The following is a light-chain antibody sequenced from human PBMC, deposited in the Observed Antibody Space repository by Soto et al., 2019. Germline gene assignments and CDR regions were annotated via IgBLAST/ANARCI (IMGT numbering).Light chain of an antibody. V-gene: IGKV3-15*01. CDR1: QSINNN. Sequence: EIVMTQSPATLSVSPGERATLSCRASQSINNNLAWYQQKPGQAPRLLIHGASTRATGIPARISGSGSGTEFTLTISSLQSEDFAVYYCQQYNNWPWKFGQGTK. CDR2: GAS. CDR3: QQYNNWPWK. J-gene: IGKJ1*01.